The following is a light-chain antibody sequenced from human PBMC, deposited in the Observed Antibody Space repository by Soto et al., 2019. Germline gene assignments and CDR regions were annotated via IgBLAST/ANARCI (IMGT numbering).Light chain of an antibody. J-gene: IGKJ1*01. CDR3: LQYHNLWA. Sequence: ILMTQSPATVSVSPGESATLSCRASQNIYYNVAWYQHRPGQAPRLLIYRASTMAPGVPARFSGSGSGTEFTLTISSLQPEDFTVYSCLQYHNLWAFGQRTKVEI. CDR2: RAS. CDR1: QNIYYN. V-gene: IGKV3-15*01.